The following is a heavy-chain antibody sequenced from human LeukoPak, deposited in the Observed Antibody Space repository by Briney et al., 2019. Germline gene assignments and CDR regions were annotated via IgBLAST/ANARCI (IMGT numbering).Heavy chain of an antibody. CDR2: IHNTGIT. J-gene: IGHJ3*01. V-gene: IGHV4-31*03. CDR1: GYFINSGGYF. Sequence: SETLSLTCTVSGYFINSGGYFWSWLRQHPGKGLEWIGYIHNTGITYYNPSLKSRVSISVDTSKNQFSLKLRSVTAADTAVYFCAREEGDDAFDFWSQGTLVTVSS. CDR3: AREEGDDAFDF. D-gene: IGHD3-16*01.